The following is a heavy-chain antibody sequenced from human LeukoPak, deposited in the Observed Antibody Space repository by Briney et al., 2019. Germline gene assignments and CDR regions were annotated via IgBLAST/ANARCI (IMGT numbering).Heavy chain of an antibody. D-gene: IGHD6-19*01. CDR1: GFTFSYYG. Sequence: GGSLRLSCAASGFTFSYYGMHWVRQAPGKGLEWVAVIPYDGSNKYYADSVQGRFTISRDNSKNTLYLQMNSLRAEDTAVYYCAKASSGWYFGLDYWGQGTLVTVSS. V-gene: IGHV3-30*18. CDR2: IPYDGSNK. J-gene: IGHJ4*02. CDR3: AKASSGWYFGLDY.